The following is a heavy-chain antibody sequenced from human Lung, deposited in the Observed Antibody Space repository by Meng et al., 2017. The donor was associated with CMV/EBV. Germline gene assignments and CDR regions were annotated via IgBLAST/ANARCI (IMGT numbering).Heavy chain of an antibody. CDR3: AKVSAGNCATASCPPDS. CDR1: GFSFGIYG. J-gene: IGHJ5*01. Sequence: SCAASGFSFGIYGMDWVRQAPGKGLEWVAYIHHAGGYKQYADSVMGRFTISRDNSKNTLSLQMNSLRGEDTALYFCAKVSAGNCATASCPPDSLGQGXLVTVSS. V-gene: IGHV3-30*02. CDR2: IHHAGGYK. D-gene: IGHD2-2*01.